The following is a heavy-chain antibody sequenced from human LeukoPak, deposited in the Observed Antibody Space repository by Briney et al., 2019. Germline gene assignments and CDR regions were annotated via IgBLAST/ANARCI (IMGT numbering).Heavy chain of an antibody. CDR2: ISWDGGST. V-gene: IGHV3-43D*03. D-gene: IGHD1-26*01. CDR3: AKDYNGGSYSVGYFQH. CDR1: GFTFDDYA. Sequence: GGSLGLSCAASGFTFDDYAMHWVRQAPGKGLEWVSLISWDGGSTYYADSVKGRFTISRDNSKNSLYLQMNSLRAEDTALYYCAKDYNGGSYSVGYFQHWGQGTLVTVSS. J-gene: IGHJ1*01.